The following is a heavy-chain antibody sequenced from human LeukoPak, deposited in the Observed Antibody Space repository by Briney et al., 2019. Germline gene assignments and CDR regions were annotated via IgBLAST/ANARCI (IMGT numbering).Heavy chain of an antibody. CDR3: ARVSYSGSYCSNWFDP. Sequence: SETLSLTCTVSGGSISSYYWSWIRPPAGKGLEWIGRIYTSGSTNYNPSLKSRVTMSVDTSKNQFSLKLCSVTASDTAVYYCARVSYSGSYCSNWFDPWGQGTLVTVSS. CDR1: GGSISSYY. D-gene: IGHD1-26*01. CDR2: IYTSGST. V-gene: IGHV4-4*07. J-gene: IGHJ5*02.